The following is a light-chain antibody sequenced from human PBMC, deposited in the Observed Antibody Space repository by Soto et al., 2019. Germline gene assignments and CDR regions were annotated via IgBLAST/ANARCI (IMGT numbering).Light chain of an antibody. V-gene: IGKV3-20*01. Sequence: EIVLTQSPGTLSLSPGERATLSCRASQSVSSSYLAWYQQKPGQAPRLLIYGASSRATGISDRFSGSGSGTDFTRTISRLETEGFAVYYCQQYGSSPPYTFGPGTKVDIK. J-gene: IGKJ3*01. CDR3: QQYGSSPPYT. CDR1: QSVSSSY. CDR2: GAS.